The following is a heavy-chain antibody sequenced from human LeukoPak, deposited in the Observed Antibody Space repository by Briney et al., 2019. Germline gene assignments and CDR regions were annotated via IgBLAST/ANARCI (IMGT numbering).Heavy chain of an antibody. CDR2: IYTSGST. CDR1: GGSISSGSYY. Sequence: SQTLSLTCTVSGGSISSGSYYWSWIRQPAGKGLEWIGRIYTSGSTNYNPSLKSRVTISVDTSKNQFSLKLSSVTAADTAVYYCAREMGGWGSWGVFDYWGQGTLVTVSS. D-gene: IGHD3-10*01. V-gene: IGHV4-61*02. CDR3: AREMGGWGSWGVFDY. J-gene: IGHJ4*02.